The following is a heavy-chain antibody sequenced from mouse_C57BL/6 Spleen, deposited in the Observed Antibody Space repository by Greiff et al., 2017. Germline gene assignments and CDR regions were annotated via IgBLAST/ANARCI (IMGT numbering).Heavy chain of an antibody. Sequence: VHLVESGPELVKPGASVKISCKASGYAFSSSWMNWVKQRPGKGLEWIGRIYPGDGDTNYNGKFKGKATLTADKSSSTAYMQLSSLTSEDAAVYFCARSSGYGYFDVWGTGTTVTVSS. CDR1: GYAFSSSW. J-gene: IGHJ1*03. D-gene: IGHD3-2*02. CDR2: IYPGDGDT. CDR3: ARSSGYGYFDV. V-gene: IGHV1-82*01.